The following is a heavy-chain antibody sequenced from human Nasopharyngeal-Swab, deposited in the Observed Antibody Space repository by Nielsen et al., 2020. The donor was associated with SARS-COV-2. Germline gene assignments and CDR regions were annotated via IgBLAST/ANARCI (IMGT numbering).Heavy chain of an antibody. CDR3: TRCGGSCYTGKDY. J-gene: IGHJ4*02. V-gene: IGHV3-73*01. Sequence: GGSLRLSCAASGFTFSDHYMDWVRQASGKGLEWVGRIRSKGNSYATAYAASVNGRFTISRDDSKNTAYLQMNSLITEDTAVYYCTRCGGSCYTGKDYWGQGTLVTVSS. CDR2: IRSKGNSYAT. CDR1: GFTFSDHY. D-gene: IGHD2-15*01.